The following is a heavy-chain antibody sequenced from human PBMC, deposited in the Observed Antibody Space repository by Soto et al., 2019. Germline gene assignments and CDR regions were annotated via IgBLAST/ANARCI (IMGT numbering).Heavy chain of an antibody. D-gene: IGHD6-6*01. CDR1: GFTFSDYY. J-gene: IGHJ4*02. CDR2: ITSSGSSI. Sequence: GGSLRLSCAASGFTFSDYYMSWIRQAPGKGLEWVSYITSSGSSIYYADSVKGRFTISRDNAKNSLYLQMNSLRAEDTAVYYCARDKGQLVPADGYWGQGXLVTVPS. V-gene: IGHV3-11*01. CDR3: ARDKGQLVPADGY.